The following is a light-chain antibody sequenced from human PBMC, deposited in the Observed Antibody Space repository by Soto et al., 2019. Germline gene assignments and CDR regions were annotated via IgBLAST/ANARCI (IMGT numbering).Light chain of an antibody. J-gene: IGKJ2*01. Sequence: VLTQSPSSLAVSLGERATVNCRSSQSVLDNSTNKSYLAWYQKKPGHPPKLLVHWAYVREAGVPDRFSGGGSGTDFTLTISSLQAEDVAVYYCHQYYTTPQTFGQGTQLEIK. CDR3: HQYYTTPQT. V-gene: IGKV4-1*01. CDR1: QSVLDNSTNKSY. CDR2: WAY.